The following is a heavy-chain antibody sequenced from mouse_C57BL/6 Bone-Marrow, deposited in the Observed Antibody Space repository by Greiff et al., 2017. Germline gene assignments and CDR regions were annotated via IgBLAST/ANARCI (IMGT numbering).Heavy chain of an antibody. CDR3: ARHRAGSSYNYAMDY. D-gene: IGHD1-1*01. CDR1: GFTFSSYG. Sequence: EVQLVESGGDLVKPGGSLKLSCAASGFTFSSYGMSWVRQTPDKRLEWVATISSGGSYTYYPDSVKGRFTISRDNAKNTLYLQMSSLKSEDTAMYYCARHRAGSSYNYAMDYWGQGTSVTVSS. V-gene: IGHV5-6*01. CDR2: ISSGGSYT. J-gene: IGHJ4*01.